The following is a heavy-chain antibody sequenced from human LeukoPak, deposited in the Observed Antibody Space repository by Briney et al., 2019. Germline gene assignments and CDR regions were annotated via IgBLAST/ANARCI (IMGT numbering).Heavy chain of an antibody. J-gene: IGHJ6*02. Sequence: ASVKVSCKASGYTFTSYGISWVRQAPGQGLEWIGWISAYNGNTNYAQKLQGRVTMTTGTSTSTAYMELRSLRSDDTAVYYCARDRMATIYYYYYGMDVWGQGTTVTVSS. CDR2: ISAYNGNT. CDR1: GYTFTSYG. CDR3: ARDRMATIYYYYYGMDV. D-gene: IGHD5-24*01. V-gene: IGHV1-18*01.